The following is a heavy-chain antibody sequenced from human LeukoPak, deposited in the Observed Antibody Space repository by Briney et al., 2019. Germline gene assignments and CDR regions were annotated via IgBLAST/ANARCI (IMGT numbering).Heavy chain of an antibody. CDR1: GFTFSSYE. V-gene: IGHV3-48*03. J-gene: IGHJ6*04. D-gene: IGHD3-10*02. CDR3: AELGITMIGGV. Sequence: GALRLSCAASGFTFSSYEMNWVRQAPGKGLGWVSTISSSGSTIYYADSVKGRFTISRDNAKNSLYLQMNSLRAEDTAVYYCAELGITMIGGVWGKGTTVTISS. CDR2: ISSSGSTI.